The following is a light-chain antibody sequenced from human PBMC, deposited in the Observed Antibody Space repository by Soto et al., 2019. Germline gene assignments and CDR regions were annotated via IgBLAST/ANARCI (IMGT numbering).Light chain of an antibody. Sequence: QSVLTQPPSASGTPGQRFTISCSGSTSNIGRNSVYWYQQLPGTAPKLVIYGDVQRPSGVPDRFSGSKSGTSASLAISGLRSEDEADYYCATWDDSLSGRWVFGGGTKVTVL. CDR3: ATWDDSLSGRWV. J-gene: IGLJ3*02. V-gene: IGLV1-47*02. CDR2: GDV. CDR1: TSNIGRNS.